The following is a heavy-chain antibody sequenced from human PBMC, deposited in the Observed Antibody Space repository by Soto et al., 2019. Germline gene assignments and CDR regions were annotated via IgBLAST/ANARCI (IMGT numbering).Heavy chain of an antibody. CDR1: GGTFSSYA. CDR2: IIPTFGTA. CDR3: ARGGHYYYYYGMDV. J-gene: IGHJ6*02. V-gene: IGHV1-69*13. Sequence: SVKVSCKASGGTFSSYAISWVRQAPGQGLEWMGGIIPTFGTANYAQKFQGRVTITADESTSTAYMELSSLRSEDTAVYYCARGGHYYYYYGMDVWGQGTTVTVSS.